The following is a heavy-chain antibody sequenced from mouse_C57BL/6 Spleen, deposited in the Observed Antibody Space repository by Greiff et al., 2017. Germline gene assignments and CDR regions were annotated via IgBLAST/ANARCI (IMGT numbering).Heavy chain of an antibody. V-gene: IGHV5-16*01. Sequence: EVKVVESEGGLVQPGSSMKLSCTASGFTFSDYYMAWVRQVPEKGLEWVANINYDGSSTYYLDSLKSRFIISRDNAKNILYLQMSSLKSEDTATYYCARDGVSLDYWGQGTTLTVSS. CDR3: ARDGVSLDY. J-gene: IGHJ2*01. CDR1: GFTFSDYY. CDR2: INYDGSST. D-gene: IGHD2-2*01.